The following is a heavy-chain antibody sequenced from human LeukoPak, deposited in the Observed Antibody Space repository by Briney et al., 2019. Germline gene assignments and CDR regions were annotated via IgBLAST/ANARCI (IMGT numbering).Heavy chain of an antibody. CDR2: IRSQTDGATT. Sequence: TGGSLRLSCAASGFAFSNAWMSWVRQAPGKGLEWVGRIRSQTDGATTDFAAPVRGRFTISRDDSKSTLYLQMNSLKIEDTAVYYCTTIWQPSHYGILTGYPLEYWGQGTLVTVSS. CDR1: GFAFSNAW. CDR3: TTIWQPSHYGILTGYPLEY. V-gene: IGHV3-15*01. J-gene: IGHJ4*02. D-gene: IGHD3-9*01.